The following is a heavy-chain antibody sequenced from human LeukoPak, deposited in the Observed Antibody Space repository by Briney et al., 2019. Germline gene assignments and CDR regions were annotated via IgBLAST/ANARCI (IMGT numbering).Heavy chain of an antibody. V-gene: IGHV3-74*01. CDR2: INNDGSST. CDR3: AKPLRSMATSDY. Sequence: GGSLRLSRAASGFTFSSYWMHWVRQAPGKELVWVSRINNDGSSTSYADSVKGRFTISRDNAKNTLYLQMNSLRAEDTAVYYCAKPLRSMATSDYWGQGTLVTVST. D-gene: IGHD5-24*01. J-gene: IGHJ4*02. CDR1: GFTFSSYW.